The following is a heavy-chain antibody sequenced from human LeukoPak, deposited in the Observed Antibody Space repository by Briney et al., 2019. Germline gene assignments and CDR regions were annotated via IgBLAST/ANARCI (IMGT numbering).Heavy chain of an antibody. J-gene: IGHJ5*02. D-gene: IGHD3-3*01. CDR3: ARGLLRFLEWLLPYNWFDP. CDR1: GGSFSGYY. CDR2: INHSGST. V-gene: IGHV4-34*01. Sequence: SETLSLTCAVYGGSFSGYYWSWTRQPPGKGLEWIGEINHSGSTNYNPSLKSRVTISVDTSKNQFSLKLSSVTAADTAVYYCARGLLRFLEWLLPYNWFDPWGQGTLVTVSS.